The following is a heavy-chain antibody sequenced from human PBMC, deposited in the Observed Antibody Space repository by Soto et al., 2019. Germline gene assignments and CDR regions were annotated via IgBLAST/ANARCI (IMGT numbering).Heavy chain of an antibody. J-gene: IGHJ5*01. Sequence: EVQLVESGGGLVKPGGSLRLSCAASGFTFSSYSMNWVRQAPGKGLEWVSSISSSSSYIYYADSVKGRFTISRDNAKKSLYLEMNSLRAEDRAGYYCARDWGGGSCFGSWGQGTLVTVSS. CDR2: ISSSSSYI. D-gene: IGHD2-15*01. CDR1: GFTFSSYS. V-gene: IGHV3-21*01. CDR3: ARDWGGGSCFGS.